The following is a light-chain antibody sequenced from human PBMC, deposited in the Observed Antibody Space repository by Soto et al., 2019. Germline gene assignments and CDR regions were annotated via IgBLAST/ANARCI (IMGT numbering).Light chain of an antibody. CDR3: QKYNGAPPET. J-gene: IGKJ3*01. Sequence: DIQMTQSPSSLSATVGDRVTITCRASQDISNYLAWHQQKPGKVPKLLIYAASTLQPGVPSRFSGSRSGTDFTLTISSLQPEDVATYYCQKYNGAPPETFGPGTKVAIK. CDR1: QDISNY. CDR2: AAS. V-gene: IGKV1-27*01.